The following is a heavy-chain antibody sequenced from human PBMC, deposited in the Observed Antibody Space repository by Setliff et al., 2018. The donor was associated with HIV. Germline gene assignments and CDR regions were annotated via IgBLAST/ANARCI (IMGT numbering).Heavy chain of an antibody. CDR2: IHESGST. J-gene: IGHJ6*03. Sequence: KASETLSLTCTVPGGSISSFYWGWIRQPPGKGLEWIGSIHESGSTHYNPSLKSRVTISVDTSKNQFSLKLSSVTAADTAVYYCGNQAVVPADMDYYYYIDVWGKGTTVTVSS. D-gene: IGHD2-2*01. CDR3: GNQAVVPADMDYYYYIDV. V-gene: IGHV4-39*01. CDR1: GGSISSFY.